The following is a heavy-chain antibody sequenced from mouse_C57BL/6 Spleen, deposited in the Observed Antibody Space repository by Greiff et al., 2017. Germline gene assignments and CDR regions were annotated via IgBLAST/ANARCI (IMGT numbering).Heavy chain of an antibody. J-gene: IGHJ3*01. CDR1: GYSFTGYY. CDR3: AVYYGSSYVAY. V-gene: IGHV1-42*01. Sequence: EVQLQQSGPELVKPGASVKISCKASGYSFTGYYMNWVKQSPEKSLEWIGEINPSTGGTTYNQKFKAKATLTVDKSSSTAYMQLKSLTSEDSAVYYCAVYYGSSYVAYGGQGTLVTVSA. D-gene: IGHD1-1*01. CDR2: INPSTGGT.